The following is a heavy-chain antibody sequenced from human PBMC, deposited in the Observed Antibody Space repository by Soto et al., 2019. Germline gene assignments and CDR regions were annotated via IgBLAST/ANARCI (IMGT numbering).Heavy chain of an antibody. J-gene: IGHJ5*02. CDR2: INHSGST. CDR1: GGSFSGYY. Sequence: SETLSLTCAVYGGSFSGYYWSWIRQPPGKGLEWIGEINHSGSTNYNPSLKSRVTISVDTSKNQFSLKLSSVTAADTAVYYCARGSLYCSSTGCYARWFDPWGQGTLVTVSS. CDR3: ARGSLYCSSTGCYARWFDP. V-gene: IGHV4-34*01. D-gene: IGHD2-2*01.